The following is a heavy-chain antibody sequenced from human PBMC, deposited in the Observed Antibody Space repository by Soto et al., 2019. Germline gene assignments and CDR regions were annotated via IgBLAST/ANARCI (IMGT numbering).Heavy chain of an antibody. CDR2: IGSRSSTI. V-gene: IGHV3-11*01. D-gene: IGHD2-8*01. CDR1: GFTFSDYY. J-gene: IGHJ4*02. Sequence: QVPLVESGGGLVKPGGSLRLSCAASGFTFSDYYMSWIRQAPGKGLEWVSYIGSRSSTIFYADSVKGRFPISRDNVKNTLYLQMNSLRAEDTAVYYCASGTNGAFFVYWGQGILVTVSS. CDR3: ASGTNGAFFVY.